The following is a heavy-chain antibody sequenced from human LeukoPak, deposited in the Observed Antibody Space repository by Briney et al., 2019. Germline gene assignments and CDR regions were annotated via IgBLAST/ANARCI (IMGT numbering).Heavy chain of an antibody. CDR2: IYYSGST. Sequence: PSETLSLTCTVSGGSISSGGYYWSWIRQPLGKELEWIGSIYYSGSTYYNPSLKSRVTISVDTSKNQFSLKLSSVTAADTAVYYCARQLSNPFDYWGQGTLVTVSS. V-gene: IGHV4-39*01. J-gene: IGHJ4*02. CDR1: GGSISSGGYY. CDR3: ARQLSNPFDY.